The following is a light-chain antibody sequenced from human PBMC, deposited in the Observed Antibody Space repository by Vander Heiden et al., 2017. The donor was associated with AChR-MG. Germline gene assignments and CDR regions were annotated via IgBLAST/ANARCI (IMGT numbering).Light chain of an antibody. J-gene: IGKJ3*01. V-gene: IGKV4-1*01. Sequence: DIVMTQSPDSLAVSLGERATINCKSSQSVLYSSNNKNYLAWYQQKPGQPPKLLFYWASTRESGVPDRFSASGSGTDFTLTISSLKAEDVAVYYCQQYYKTALFTFGPGTKVDIK. CDR1: QSVLYSSNNKNY. CDR3: QQYYKTALFT. CDR2: WAS.